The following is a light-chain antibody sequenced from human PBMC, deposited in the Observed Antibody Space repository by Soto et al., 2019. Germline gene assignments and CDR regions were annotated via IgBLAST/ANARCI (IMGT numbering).Light chain of an antibody. Sequence: DTQLTQSPPSLSASEGDRVTITCQASHDIKNYLNWYQQKPGKAPKLLIYDADNLQTGVPSRFSGSGAGTEFTFTIGSLQPEDVATYFCQQFDVLPPYTFGQGTKVEIK. CDR1: HDIKNY. J-gene: IGKJ2*01. CDR2: DAD. V-gene: IGKV1-33*01. CDR3: QQFDVLPPYT.